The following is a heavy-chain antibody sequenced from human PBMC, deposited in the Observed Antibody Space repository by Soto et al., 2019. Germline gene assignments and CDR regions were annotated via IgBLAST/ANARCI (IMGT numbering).Heavy chain of an antibody. D-gene: IGHD3-16*01. Sequence: EVQLVQSGAEVKKPGESLNISCKGSGYSFTSYCIGWVRKMPWKGLEWMGIIYPGDSDTRYRQSFQGQVTISADKSISTAYLQWSSMTASDTAMYYCARRGGSDAFDIWGQGTMVTVSS. V-gene: IGHV5-51*03. J-gene: IGHJ3*02. CDR1: GYSFTSYC. CDR2: IYPGDSDT. CDR3: ARRGGSDAFDI.